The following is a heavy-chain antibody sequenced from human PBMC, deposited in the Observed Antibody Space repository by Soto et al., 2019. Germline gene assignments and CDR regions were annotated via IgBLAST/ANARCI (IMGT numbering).Heavy chain of an antibody. D-gene: IGHD3-22*01. CDR3: AHLLDYDSSGYKDY. V-gene: IGHV3-30*03. J-gene: IGHJ4*02. CDR2: ISYDGSNK. Sequence: QVQLVESGGGVVQPGRSLRLSCAASGFTFSSYGMHWVRQAPGKGLEWVAVISYDGSNKYYADSVKGRFTISRDNSKNTLYLQMNSLRAEDTAVYYCAHLLDYDSSGYKDYWGQGTPVTVSS. CDR1: GFTFSSYG.